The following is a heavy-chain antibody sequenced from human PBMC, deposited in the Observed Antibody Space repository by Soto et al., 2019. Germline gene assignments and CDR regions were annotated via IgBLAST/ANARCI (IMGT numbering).Heavy chain of an antibody. J-gene: IGHJ5*02. CDR2: IYYSGST. CDR1: GGSISSYY. D-gene: IGHD6-13*01. Sequence: PSETLSLTCTVSGGSISSYYWSWIRQPPGEGLEWIGSIYYSGSTYYNPSLKSRVTISVDTSKNQFSLKLSSVTAADTAVYYCARRYRGIAAAGWFDPWGQGTLVTVSS. CDR3: ARRYRGIAAAGWFDP. V-gene: IGHV4-59*05.